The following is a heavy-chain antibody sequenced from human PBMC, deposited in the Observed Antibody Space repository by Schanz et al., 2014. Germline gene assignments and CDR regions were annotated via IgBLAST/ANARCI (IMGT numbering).Heavy chain of an antibody. CDR1: GGTFSSST. CDR2: INPSGGST. D-gene: IGHD6-13*01. Sequence: QVQLVQSGAEVKKPGSSVKVSCKASGGTFSSSTLTWVRQAPGQGLEWMGIINPSGGSTSYAQKFQGRVTMSRDTSTSTVYMELSSLRSEDTAVYYWARDGEAAAGCDYWGQGTLXTVSS. J-gene: IGHJ4*02. V-gene: IGHV1-46*03. CDR3: ARDGEAAAGCDY.